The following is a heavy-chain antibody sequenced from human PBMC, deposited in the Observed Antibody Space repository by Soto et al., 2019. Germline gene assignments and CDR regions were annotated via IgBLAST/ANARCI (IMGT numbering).Heavy chain of an antibody. J-gene: IGHJ4*02. CDR1: GFTFSNYA. D-gene: IGHD2-8*02. CDR2: IIGSGINT. V-gene: IGHV3-23*01. Sequence: DVQLLESGGGLIHPGGSLRLSCAASGFTFSNYAMNWVRQVPGKGPEWVSSIIGSGINTYYTDSVKGRFTISRDNSKSTLRLQMNSVRVEDTAVYYCARGALGQCAGAICYQSDSGGQGTLVTVAS. CDR3: ARGALGQCAGAICYQSDS.